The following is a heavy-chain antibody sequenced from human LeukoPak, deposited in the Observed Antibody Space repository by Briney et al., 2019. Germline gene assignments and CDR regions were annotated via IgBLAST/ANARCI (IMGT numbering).Heavy chain of an antibody. CDR2: INWNGGST. D-gene: IGHD1-26*01. V-gene: IGHV3-20*04. CDR3: AKRSGWEPTNPFDY. Sequence: GGSLRLSCAASGFSFDDYGMSWVRQAPGKGLEWVSGINWNGGSTGYADSVKGRFTISRDNSKNTLYLQMNSLRAEDTAVYYCAKRSGWEPTNPFDYWGQGTLVTVSS. CDR1: GFSFDDYG. J-gene: IGHJ4*02.